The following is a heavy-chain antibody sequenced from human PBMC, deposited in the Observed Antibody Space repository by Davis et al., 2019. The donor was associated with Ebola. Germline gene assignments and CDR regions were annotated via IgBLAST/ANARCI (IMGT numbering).Heavy chain of an antibody. CDR2: IYPGDSDT. CDR1: GYTFTSYW. V-gene: IGHV5-51*01. D-gene: IGHD2-2*01. CDR3: ARQGTTSWDS. J-gene: IGHJ4*02. Sequence: GESLKISCKASGYTFTSYWIVWVRQMPGKGLEWMGIIYPGDSDTRYSPSFLGQVIFSADKSISTAYLQWSSLKASDTATYYCARQGTTSWDSWGQGTLVTVSS.